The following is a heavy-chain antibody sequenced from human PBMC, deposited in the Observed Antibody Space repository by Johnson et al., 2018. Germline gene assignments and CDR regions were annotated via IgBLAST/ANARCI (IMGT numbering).Heavy chain of an antibody. CDR1: GFTFSSYG. V-gene: IGHV3-30*18. Sequence: QVQLVESGGGVVQPGRSLRLSCAASGFTFSSYGMHWVRPAPGTGLEWVAVISDDGSNKYYADSVKGRFTISRANSKNTLYLQMNSQRAEEAAVYYCAKDELPYYDSSGYYYAEYFQHWGQGTLVTVSS. CDR2: ISDDGSNK. D-gene: IGHD3-22*01. J-gene: IGHJ1*01. CDR3: AKDELPYYDSSGYYYAEYFQH.